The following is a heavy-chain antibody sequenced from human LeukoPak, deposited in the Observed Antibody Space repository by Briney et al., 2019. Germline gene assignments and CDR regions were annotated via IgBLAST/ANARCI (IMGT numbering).Heavy chain of an antibody. V-gene: IGHV1-2*02. CDR1: GYTFTGYY. CDR2: INPNSGGT. Sequence: ASVTVSCKASGYTFTGYYMHWVRQAPGQGLEWMGWINPNSGGTNYAQKFQGRVTMTRDTSISTAYMELSRLRSDDTALYYCARGRNIMVRGAIGGETKYYYSYYMDVWGKGTTVTVSS. CDR3: ARGRNIMVRGAIGGETKYYYSYYMDV. D-gene: IGHD3-10*01. J-gene: IGHJ6*03.